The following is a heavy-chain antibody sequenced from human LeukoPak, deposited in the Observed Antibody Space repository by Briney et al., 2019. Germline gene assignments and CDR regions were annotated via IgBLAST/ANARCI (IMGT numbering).Heavy chain of an antibody. CDR3: ARDPFAGTTVTHGGADY. V-gene: IGHV3-30*04. CDR1: GFTFSSYA. CDR2: ISYDGSSK. D-gene: IGHD4-17*01. Sequence: GRSLRLSCAASGFTFSSYAMHWVRQAPGKGLEWVAVISYDGSSKYYADSVKGRFTISRDNSKNTLYLQMNSLRAEDTAVYYCARDPFAGTTVTHGGADYWGQGTLVTVSS. J-gene: IGHJ4*02.